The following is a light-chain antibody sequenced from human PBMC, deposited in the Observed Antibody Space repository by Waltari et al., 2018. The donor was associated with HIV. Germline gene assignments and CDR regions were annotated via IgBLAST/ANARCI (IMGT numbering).Light chain of an antibody. CDR2: EVT. CDR3: SSYAPTNNFYVL. CDR1: SSNIGGYNY. V-gene: IGLV2-8*01. J-gene: IGLJ2*01. Sequence: QSALTQPPSASGSPGQSVTISCTGTSSNIGGYNYASWYQHLPGKAPKLIMTEVTKRPSGVPDRFSGSKSGNTASLTVSGLQAEDEAHYYCSSYAPTNNFYVLFGGGTALTVL.